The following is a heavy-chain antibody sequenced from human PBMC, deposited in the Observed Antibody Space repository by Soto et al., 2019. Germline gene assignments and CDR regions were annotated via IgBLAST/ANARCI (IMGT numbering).Heavy chain of an antibody. J-gene: IGHJ3*02. D-gene: IGHD2-15*01. CDR3: AREPRYCSGGSCSIMGDAFDI. CDR1: GFTVTDIY. V-gene: IGHV3-66*01. CDR2: IYKDFT. Sequence: EVQLVESGGGLVQPGGSLRLSCVASGFTVTDIYMNWVRQAPGKGLEWVSVIYKDFTDYADLVKGRFSVSTDSSKNALYLQMDNLRAEDTAVYYCAREPRYCSGGSCSIMGDAFDIWGEGAMVTVSS.